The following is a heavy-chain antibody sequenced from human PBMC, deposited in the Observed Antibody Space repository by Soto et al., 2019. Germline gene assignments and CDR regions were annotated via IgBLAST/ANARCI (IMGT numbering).Heavy chain of an antibody. J-gene: IGHJ6*02. V-gene: IGHV1-18*01. Sequence: ASVKVSCKASGYTFTSYGISWVRQAPGQGLEWMGWISAYNGNTNYAQKLQGRVTMTTDTSTSTAYMELRSLRSDDTAVYYCARDRGAARILYYYYGMDVWGQGTTVTVSS. CDR3: ARDRGAARILYYYYGMDV. CDR1: GYTFTSYG. D-gene: IGHD2-15*01. CDR2: ISAYNGNT.